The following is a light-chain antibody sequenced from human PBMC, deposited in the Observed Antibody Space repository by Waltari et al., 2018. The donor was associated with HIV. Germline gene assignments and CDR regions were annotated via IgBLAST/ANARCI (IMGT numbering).Light chain of an antibody. CDR3: QHYNNYMWT. J-gene: IGKJ1*01. Sequence: DLQLTQSPSTLSASLGYIVTITCRASQSISTYLAWYQQKSGKAPNLLIYQVSTLESGVPSRFSGSGSGTEFSLTISSLQPDDFATYYCQHYNNYMWTFGQGTKVEIK. CDR2: QVS. CDR1: QSISTY. V-gene: IGKV1-5*03.